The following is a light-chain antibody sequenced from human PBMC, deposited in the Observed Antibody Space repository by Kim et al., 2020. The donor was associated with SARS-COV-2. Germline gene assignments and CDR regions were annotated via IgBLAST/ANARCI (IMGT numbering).Light chain of an antibody. CDR1: QSIDTW. Sequence: GDRVTITCRASQSIDTWLAWYQQEPGKAPNLLIYKASTLQSGVPSRFSGSGSGTEFTLTISSLQPDDFATYYCQQFNTDSAVTFGGGTKVDIK. J-gene: IGKJ4*01. V-gene: IGKV1-5*03. CDR2: KAS. CDR3: QQFNTDSAVT.